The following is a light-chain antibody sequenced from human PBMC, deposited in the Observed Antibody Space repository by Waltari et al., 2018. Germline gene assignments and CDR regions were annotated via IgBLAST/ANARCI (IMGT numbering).Light chain of an antibody. CDR1: QSVRSSY. Sequence: IALTESPGTLSLSPGKRATLSCRASQSVRSSYLAWYQQKPGQAPRLLIYGASSRATGIPDRFSGSGSGTDFTLTISRLEPEDFAVYYCQQYGGSPPFTFGPGTKVDIK. V-gene: IGKV3-20*01. CDR3: QQYGGSPPFT. J-gene: IGKJ3*01. CDR2: GAS.